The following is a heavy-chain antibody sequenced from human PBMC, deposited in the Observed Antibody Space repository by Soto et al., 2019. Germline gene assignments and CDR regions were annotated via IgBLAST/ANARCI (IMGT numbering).Heavy chain of an antibody. J-gene: IGHJ4*02. CDR1: GYTLTELS. CDR3: ATRKSVGATSGHFDY. Sequence: EASVKVSCKVSGYTLTELSMHWVRQAPGKGLEWMGGFDPEDGETIYAQKFQGRVTMTEDTSTDTAYMELSSLRSEDTAVYYCATRKSVGATSGHFDYWGQGTLVTVSS. D-gene: IGHD1-26*01. V-gene: IGHV1-24*01. CDR2: FDPEDGET.